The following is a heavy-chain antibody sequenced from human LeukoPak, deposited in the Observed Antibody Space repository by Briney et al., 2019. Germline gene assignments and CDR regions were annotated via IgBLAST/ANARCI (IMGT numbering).Heavy chain of an antibody. CDR3: ARAHEVGDY. J-gene: IGHJ4*02. D-gene: IGHD1-26*01. CDR1: GFTLSSYS. CDR2: ISTSSSYI. Sequence: GGSLRLSCAASGFTLSSYSMNWVRQAPGKGLEWVSSISTSSSYIYYADSVRGRFTISRDNAKNSLYLQVNNLRAEDTAVYYCARAHEVGDYWGQGTLVTVSS. V-gene: IGHV3-21*01.